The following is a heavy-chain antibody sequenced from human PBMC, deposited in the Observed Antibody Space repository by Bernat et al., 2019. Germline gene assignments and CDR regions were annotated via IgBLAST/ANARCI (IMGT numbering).Heavy chain of an antibody. CDR2: MNIGGSPL. V-gene: IGHV3-48*03. CDR3: ATQQWLQPSYIFY. D-gene: IGHD6-19*01. CDR1: GFSLSSYE. J-gene: IGHJ4*02. Sequence: EVQLVESGGGLVQPGGSLRLSCAASGFSLSSYEINWVRQTPGKGLEWVSYMNIGGSPLYYADSVKGRFTISRDNAKNSFYMQMNSLRVEDTALDYCATQQWLQPSYIFYWGQGTLVTVPS.